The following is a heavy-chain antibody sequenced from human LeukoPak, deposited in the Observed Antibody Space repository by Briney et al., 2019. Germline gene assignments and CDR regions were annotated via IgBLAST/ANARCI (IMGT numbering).Heavy chain of an antibody. CDR1: GGSISSGGYY. CDR2: IYYSGST. CDR3: ARGSRGAARSGPTHYFDY. J-gene: IGHJ4*02. D-gene: IGHD6-6*01. V-gene: IGHV4-31*03. Sequence: SETLSLTCTVSGGSISSGGYYWSWIRQHPGKGLEWIGYIYYSGSTYYNPSLKSRVTISVDTSKNQFSLKLSSVTAADTAAYYCARGSRGAARSGPTHYFDYWGQGTLVTVSS.